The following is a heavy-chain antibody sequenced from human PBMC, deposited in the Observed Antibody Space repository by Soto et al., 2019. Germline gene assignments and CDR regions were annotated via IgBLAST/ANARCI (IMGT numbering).Heavy chain of an antibody. J-gene: IGHJ4*02. Sequence: QVQLVQSGAEVKKPGSSVKVSCKASGGTFSSYTISWVRQAPGQGLEWMGRIIPILGIANYAQKFQGRVTITADKSTSTAHMELSSLRSEDTAVYYCARDRGDGYNLSWGQGTLVTVSS. CDR2: IIPILGIA. D-gene: IGHD5-12*01. V-gene: IGHV1-69*08. CDR3: ARDRGDGYNLS. CDR1: GGTFSSYT.